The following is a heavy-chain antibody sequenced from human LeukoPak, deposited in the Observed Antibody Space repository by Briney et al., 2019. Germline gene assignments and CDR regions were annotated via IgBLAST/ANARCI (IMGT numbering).Heavy chain of an antibody. Sequence: GESLKTSCKGSGYSVTSYWIGWVRQMPGKGLEWMGIIYPGDSDTRYSPSFQGQVTISADKSISTAYLQWSSLKASDTAMYYCARRPHIVVVPAAPSGAFDIWGQGTMVTVSS. CDR2: IYPGDSDT. CDR3: ARRPHIVVVPAAPSGAFDI. V-gene: IGHV5-51*01. J-gene: IGHJ3*02. CDR1: GYSVTSYW. D-gene: IGHD2-2*01.